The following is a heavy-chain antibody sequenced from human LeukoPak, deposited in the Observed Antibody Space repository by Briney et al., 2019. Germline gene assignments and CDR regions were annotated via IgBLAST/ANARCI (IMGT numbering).Heavy chain of an antibody. CDR1: GFTFSSHW. CDR2: INSDGSST. D-gene: IGHD3-10*01. J-gene: IGHJ4*02. Sequence: GGSLRLSCAASGFTFSSHWMHWVRQAPGKGLVWVSRINSDGSSTTYADSVKGRLTISRDNAKNTLYLQMSSLRAEDTAVYYCARDRGPRTGFMVREVYDYWGQGTLVTVSS. CDR3: ARDRGPRTGFMVREVYDY. V-gene: IGHV3-74*01.